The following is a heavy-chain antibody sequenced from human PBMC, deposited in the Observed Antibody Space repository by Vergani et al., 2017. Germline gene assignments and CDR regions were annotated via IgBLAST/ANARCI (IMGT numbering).Heavy chain of an antibody. J-gene: IGHJ4*01. CDR3: TKGPTQRLNVLDN. D-gene: IGHD6-25*01. V-gene: IGHV3-30*18. Sequence: QLQLVESGGGVVQPGRSLRLSCAASGFNFNNFGIHWVRQAPGKGLEWVAVISFDGTTKYYADSVKGRFTISRDNSKKMLYLEMNSLRNDDTALYYCTKGPTQRLNVLDNWGQGTLVTVSS. CDR1: GFNFNNFG. CDR2: ISFDGTTK.